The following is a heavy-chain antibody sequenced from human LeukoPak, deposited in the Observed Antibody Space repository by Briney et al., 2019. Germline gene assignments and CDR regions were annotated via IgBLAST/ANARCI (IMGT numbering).Heavy chain of an antibody. CDR1: GFTFSSYA. D-gene: IGHD6-19*01. J-gene: IGHJ3*02. CDR3: AILGGYIAVARTDAFDI. V-gene: IGHV3-23*01. Sequence: GGSLRLSCAASGFTFSSYAMSWVRQAPGKGLEWVSAISGSGGSTYYADSVKGRFTISRDNSKNTLYLQMNSLRAEDTAVYYCAILGGYIAVARTDAFDIWGQGTMATVSS. CDR2: ISGSGGST.